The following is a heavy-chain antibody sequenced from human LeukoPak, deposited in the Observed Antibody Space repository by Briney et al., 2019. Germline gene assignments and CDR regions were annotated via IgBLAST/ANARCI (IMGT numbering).Heavy chain of an antibody. V-gene: IGHV3-23*01. Sequence: GGSLRLSCAASGFTFSSYSMSWVRQAPGKGLEWVSTFSGTGEITYYADSVKGRFTISRDNSKDTLYLQMNSLRAEDTAVYYCARETPGSGSHFYGMDVWGQGTTVTVSS. CDR2: FSGTGEIT. D-gene: IGHD3-10*01. J-gene: IGHJ6*02. CDR3: ARETPGSGSHFYGMDV. CDR1: GFTFSSYS.